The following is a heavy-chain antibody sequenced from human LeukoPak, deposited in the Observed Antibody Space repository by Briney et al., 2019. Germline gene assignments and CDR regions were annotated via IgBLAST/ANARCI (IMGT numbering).Heavy chain of an antibody. D-gene: IGHD6-6*01. J-gene: IGHJ6*03. V-gene: IGHV1-69*05. CDR2: IIPIFGTA. CDR3: AVIEKQLGHYYYYMDV. Sequence: SVKVSCKASGGTFSSYAISWVRQAPGQGLEWMGGIIPIFGTANYAQKFQGRVTITTDESTSTAYMELSSLRSEDTAVYYCAVIEKQLGHYYYYMDVWGKGTTVTVSS. CDR1: GGTFSSYA.